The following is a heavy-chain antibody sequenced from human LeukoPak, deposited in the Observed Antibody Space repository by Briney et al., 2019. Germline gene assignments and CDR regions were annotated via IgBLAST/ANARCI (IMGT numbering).Heavy chain of an antibody. Sequence: PSETLSLTCTVSGGSISSYYWSWIRQPAGKGLEWIGRIYTIGSTNYNPSLKIRVTMSVDTSKNQFSLKLSSVTAADTAVYYCARGIGYCSSTSCHRAGYWYFDLWGRGTLVTVSS. V-gene: IGHV4-4*07. D-gene: IGHD2-2*01. CDR2: IYTIGST. CDR3: ARGIGYCSSTSCHRAGYWYFDL. J-gene: IGHJ2*01. CDR1: GGSISSYY.